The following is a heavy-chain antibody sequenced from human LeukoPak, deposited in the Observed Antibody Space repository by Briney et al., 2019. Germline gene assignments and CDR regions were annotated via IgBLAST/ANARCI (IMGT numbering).Heavy chain of an antibody. CDR3: ARDLPLYSSSWYNAFDI. V-gene: IGHV3-53*01. CDR2: IYSGGST. J-gene: IGHJ3*02. Sequence: GGSLRLSCAASGFTVSSNYMSWVRQAPGKGLEWVSVIYSGGSTYYADSVKGRFTISRDNSKNTLYLQMNSLRAEDTAVYYCARDLPLYSSSWYNAFDIWGQGTMVTVSS. D-gene: IGHD6-13*01. CDR1: GFTVSSNY.